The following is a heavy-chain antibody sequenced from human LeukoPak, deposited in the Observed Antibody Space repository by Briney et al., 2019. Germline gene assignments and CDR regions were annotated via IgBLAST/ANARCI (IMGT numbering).Heavy chain of an antibody. CDR1: GFTFSSYA. J-gene: IGHJ4*02. CDR2: ISSNGGST. V-gene: IGHV3-64*01. Sequence: PGGSLRLSCVASGFTFSSYAMHWVRQAPGKGLEYVSAISSNGGSTYYANSVKGRFTISRDNSKNTLYLQMGSLRAGDMAVYHCARRGNYYGDSMDHWGQGTLVTVSS. D-gene: IGHD4-17*01. CDR3: ARRGNYYGDSMDH.